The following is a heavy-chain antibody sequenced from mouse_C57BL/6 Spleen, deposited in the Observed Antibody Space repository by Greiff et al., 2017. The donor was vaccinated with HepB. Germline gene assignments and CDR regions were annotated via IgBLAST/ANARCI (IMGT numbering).Heavy chain of an antibody. CDR3: TRRLLRFNFDY. V-gene: IGHV1-15*01. CDR1: GYTFTDYE. D-gene: IGHD1-1*01. Sequence: VQLQQSGAELVRPGASVTLSCKASGYTFTDYEMHWVKQTPVHGLEWIGAIDPETGGTAYNQKFKGKAILTADKSSSTAYMELRSLTSEDSAVYYCTRRLLRFNFDYWGQGTTLTVSS. J-gene: IGHJ2*01. CDR2: IDPETGGT.